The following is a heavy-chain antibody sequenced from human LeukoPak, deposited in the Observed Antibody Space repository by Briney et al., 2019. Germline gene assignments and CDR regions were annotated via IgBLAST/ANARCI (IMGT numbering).Heavy chain of an antibody. Sequence: GGSLRLSCAASGFTFSSYTMNWVRQAPGKGLEWVSSIVNSSYIYYADSVKGRFTISRDNAENSLYLQMNSLRAEDTAVYYCARDRRFYDYAWGSYRFNAFDIWGQGTMVTVSS. CDR3: ARDRRFYDYAWGSYRFNAFDI. D-gene: IGHD3-16*02. CDR2: IVNSSYI. V-gene: IGHV3-21*01. CDR1: GFTFSSYT. J-gene: IGHJ3*02.